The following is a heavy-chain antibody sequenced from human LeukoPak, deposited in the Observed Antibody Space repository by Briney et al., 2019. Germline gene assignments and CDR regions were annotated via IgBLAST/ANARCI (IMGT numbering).Heavy chain of an antibody. CDR1: GYTFSGYY. CDR2: INPNSGGT. V-gene: IGHV1-2*02. J-gene: IGHJ4*02. D-gene: IGHD3-22*01. CDR3: ARGLITMIGNLDY. Sequence: GASVKVSCKASGYTFSGYYMHWVRQARGQGLEWMGWINPNSGGTNYAQKFQGRVTMTRDTSISTAYMELSRLRSDDTAVYYCARGLITMIGNLDYWGQGTLVTVSS.